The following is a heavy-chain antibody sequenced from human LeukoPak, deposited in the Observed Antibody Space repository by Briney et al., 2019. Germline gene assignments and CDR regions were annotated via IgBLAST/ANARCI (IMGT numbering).Heavy chain of an antibody. CDR1: GGSFSGYY. D-gene: IGHD6-19*01. J-gene: IGHJ6*03. Sequence: SETLSLTCAVYGGSFSGYYWSWIRQPPGKGLEWIGEINHSGNTNYNPSLKSRVSISLDTSKNQFSLRLSSVTAADTAVYYCARDLRYSSGWSASGMDVWGKGTTVTISS. CDR3: ARDLRYSSGWSASGMDV. CDR2: INHSGNT. V-gene: IGHV4-34*01.